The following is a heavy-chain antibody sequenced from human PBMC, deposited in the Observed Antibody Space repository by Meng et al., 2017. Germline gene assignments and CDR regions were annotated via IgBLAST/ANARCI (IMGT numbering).Heavy chain of an antibody. D-gene: IGHD6-13*01. J-gene: IGHJ6*02. Sequence: ASVKVSCKASGYTFTSYAMHWVRQAPGQRLEWMGWINAGNGNTKYSQKFQGRVTITRDTSASTAYMELSSLRSEDTAVYYCARDWKGIAAANQKTNYYYCGMDVWGQGTTVTVSS. CDR3: ARDWKGIAAANQKTNYYYCGMDV. CDR2: INAGNGNT. V-gene: IGHV1-3*01. CDR1: GYTFTSYA.